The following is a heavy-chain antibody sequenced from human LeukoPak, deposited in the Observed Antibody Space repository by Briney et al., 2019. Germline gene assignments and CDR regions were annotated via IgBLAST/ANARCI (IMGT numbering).Heavy chain of an antibody. CDR3: ARLSTMGLTFDY. J-gene: IGHJ4*02. D-gene: IGHD3/OR15-3a*01. CDR1: GGSISSSSYY. CDR2: IYYSGST. Sequence: PSETLSLTCTVSGGSISSSSYYWGWIRHPPGKGLEWIGSIYYSGSTYYNPSLKSRVTISVDTSKNQFSLKLSSVTAADTAVYYCARLSTMGLTFDYWGQGTLVTVSS. V-gene: IGHV4-39*01.